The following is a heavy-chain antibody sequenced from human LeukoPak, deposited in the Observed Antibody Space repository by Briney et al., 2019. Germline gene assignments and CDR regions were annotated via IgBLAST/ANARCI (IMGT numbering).Heavy chain of an antibody. CDR2: MNPNSGNT. V-gene: IGHV1-8*01. CDR1: GYTFTRYD. D-gene: IGHD6-19*01. Sequence: ASVKVSCKASGYTFTRYDINWVRQATGQGLEWMGWMNPNSGNTGYAQKFQGRVTMTRDTSTSTVYMELSSLRSEDTAVYYCARGISSGWRTDYWGQGTLVTVSS. CDR3: ARGISSGWRTDY. J-gene: IGHJ4*02.